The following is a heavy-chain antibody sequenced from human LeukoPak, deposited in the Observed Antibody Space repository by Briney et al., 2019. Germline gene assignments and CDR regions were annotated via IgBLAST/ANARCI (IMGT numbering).Heavy chain of an antibody. CDR3: ARAGPYGAFDI. D-gene: IGHD1-14*01. V-gene: IGHV3-53*04. J-gene: IGHJ3*02. Sequence: GGSLRLSCAASGFSVNSNYMSWVRQAPGKGLEWVLVIYSGGSTYYADSVKGRFTISRHISKNTLYLQMNSLRAEDTAVYYCARAGPYGAFDIWGQGTMVTVSS. CDR1: GFSVNSNY. CDR2: IYSGGST.